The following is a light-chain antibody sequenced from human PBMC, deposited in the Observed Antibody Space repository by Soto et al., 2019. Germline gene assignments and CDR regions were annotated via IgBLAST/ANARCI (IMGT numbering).Light chain of an antibody. J-gene: IGKJ4*01. V-gene: IGKV1-33*01. CDR3: QQYESVPLT. CDR1: RDINTY. CDR2: DAS. Sequence: DIQMTQSPSSLSASVGDRVTITCQASRDINTYLNWYHQKPGKAPNLLIYDASNLETGVPSRFSVSGSWTEFTFAISSLQPEDVATYDCQQYESVPLTFGGGTKVEIK.